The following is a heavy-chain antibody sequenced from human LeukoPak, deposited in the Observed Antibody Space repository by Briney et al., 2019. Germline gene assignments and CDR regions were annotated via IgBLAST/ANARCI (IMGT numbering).Heavy chain of an antibody. CDR2: ISYDGSNK. V-gene: IGHV3-30*04. CDR3: ARDVDYANPRHDY. CDR1: GFTFSSYA. J-gene: IGHJ4*02. Sequence: GGSLRLSCAASGFTFSSYAMHWVRQAPGKGLEWAAVISYDGSNKYYADSVKGRFTISRDNSKNTLYLQMNSLRAEDTAAYYCARDVDYANPRHDYWGQGTLVTVSS. D-gene: IGHD4/OR15-4a*01.